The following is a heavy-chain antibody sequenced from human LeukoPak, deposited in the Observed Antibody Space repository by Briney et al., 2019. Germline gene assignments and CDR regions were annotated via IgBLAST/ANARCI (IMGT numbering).Heavy chain of an antibody. Sequence: GGPLRLSCAASGFTFSNYWMHWVRQAPGKGLVWVSRINSDGINTSYADSVRGRFTISRDNAKNTLYLQMNSLRAEDTAVYYCAELGITMIGGVWGKGTTVTISS. CDR2: INSDGINT. CDR1: GFTFSNYW. CDR3: AELGITMIGGV. J-gene: IGHJ6*04. V-gene: IGHV3-74*01. D-gene: IGHD3-10*02.